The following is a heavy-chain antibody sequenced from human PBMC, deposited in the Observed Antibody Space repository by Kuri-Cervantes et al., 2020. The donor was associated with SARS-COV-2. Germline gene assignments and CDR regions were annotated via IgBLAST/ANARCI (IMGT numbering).Heavy chain of an antibody. D-gene: IGHD3-10*01. CDR2: ISYDGSNK. J-gene: IGHJ5*02. CDR3: ARVAWFNNWFDP. Sequence: GESLKISCAASGFTFSSYGMHWVRQAPGKGLEWVAVISYDGSNKYYADSVKGRFTISRDNSKKTLYLQMNSLRSEDTAVYYCARVAWFNNWFDPWGQGTLVTVSS. CDR1: GFTFSSYG. V-gene: IGHV3-30*03.